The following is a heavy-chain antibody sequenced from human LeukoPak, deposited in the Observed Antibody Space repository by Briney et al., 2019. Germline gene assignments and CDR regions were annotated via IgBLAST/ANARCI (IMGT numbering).Heavy chain of an antibody. CDR1: GGSFSGYY. D-gene: IGHD3-22*01. V-gene: IGHV4-34*01. CDR3: ARLRGITMIVVKAFDI. CDR2: INHSGST. J-gene: IGHJ3*02. Sequence: SETLSLTCAVCGGSFSGYYWSWIRQPPGKGLEWIGEINHSGSTNYNPSLKSRVTISVDTSKNQFSLKLSSVTAADTAVYYCARLRGITMIVVKAFDIWGQGTMVTVST.